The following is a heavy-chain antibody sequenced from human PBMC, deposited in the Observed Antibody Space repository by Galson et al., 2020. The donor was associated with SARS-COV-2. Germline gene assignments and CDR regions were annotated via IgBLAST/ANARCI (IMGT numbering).Heavy chain of an antibody. D-gene: IGHD3-16*02. V-gene: IGHV3-7*01. Sequence: GGSLRLSCPASGLTYSSHWMSWVRQTPAKPLEWVANIKQDGREKHYVDSVKGRFTISRDNAKNSLSLQMNSLTVEDTAVYYCASYRNLGYWGQGTLVTVSS. CDR1: GLTYSSHW. J-gene: IGHJ4*02. CDR3: ASYRNLGY. CDR2: IKQDGREK.